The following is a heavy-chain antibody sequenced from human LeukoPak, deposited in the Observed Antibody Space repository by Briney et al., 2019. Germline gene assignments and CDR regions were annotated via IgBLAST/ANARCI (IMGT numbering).Heavy chain of an antibody. J-gene: IGHJ6*02. CDR2: INPNSGGT. V-gene: IGHV1-2*04. CDR1: GYTFTGYY. D-gene: IGHD6-19*01. Sequence: ASVKVSCKASGYTFTGYYMHWVRQAPGQGLEWMGWINPNSGGTNYAQKFQGWVTMTRDTSISTAYMELSRLRSDDTAVYYCARGLRSVAVAGPISYGMDVWGQGTTVTVSS. CDR3: ARGLRSVAVAGPISYGMDV.